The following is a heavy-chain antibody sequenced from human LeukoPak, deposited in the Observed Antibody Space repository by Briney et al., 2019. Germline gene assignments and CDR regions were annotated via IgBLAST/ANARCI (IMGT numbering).Heavy chain of an antibody. CDR2: IHTSGNT. V-gene: IGHV4-4*07. CDR3: ARNWYFDL. Sequence: PSETLSLTCTVSGGSISGSISGYYWSWIPQPAGRGLEWIGRIHTSGNTNYNPSLKSRVTMSIDTSKNQFSLNLNSVTAADTAVYYCARNWYFDLWGRGTLVTVSS. CDR1: GGSISGSISGYY. J-gene: IGHJ2*01.